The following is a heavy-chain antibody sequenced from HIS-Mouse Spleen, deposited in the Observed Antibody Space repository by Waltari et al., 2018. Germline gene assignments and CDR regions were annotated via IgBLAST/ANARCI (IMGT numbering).Heavy chain of an antibody. D-gene: IGHD6-19*01. Sequence: EVQLVESGGGLVKPGGSLRLSCAASGFTFSNAWMSWFCQAPGKGLECVGRIKSKTDGETTDYAAPVKGRFTISKDDSKNTLYLQMNSLKTEDTAVYYCTTPYSSGWYGGFVWGQGTLVTVSS. V-gene: IGHV3-15*01. CDR1: GFTFSNAW. J-gene: IGHJ4*02. CDR3: TTPYSSGWYGGFV. CDR2: IKSKTDGETT.